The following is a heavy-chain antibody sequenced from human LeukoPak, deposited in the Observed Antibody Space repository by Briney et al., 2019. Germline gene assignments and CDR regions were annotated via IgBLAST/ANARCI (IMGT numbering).Heavy chain of an antibody. Sequence: ASVKVSCKASGYTFTSYYMHWVRQAPGQGLEWMGIINPSGGSTSYAQKFQGRVTMTRDTSTSTVYIELSSLRSEDTAVYYCARPVVPAARTASFDLWGRGTLVTVSS. CDR2: INPSGGST. D-gene: IGHD2-2*01. J-gene: IGHJ2*01. CDR3: ARPVVPAARTASFDL. CDR1: GYTFTSYY. V-gene: IGHV1-46*01.